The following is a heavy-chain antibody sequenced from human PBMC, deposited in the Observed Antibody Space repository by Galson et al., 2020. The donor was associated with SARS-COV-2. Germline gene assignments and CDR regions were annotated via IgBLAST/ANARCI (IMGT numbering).Heavy chain of an antibody. CDR1: GASISRADYY. J-gene: IGHJ4*02. V-gene: IGHV4-30-4*01. CDR2: IDYSGST. D-gene: IGHD3-22*01. CDR3: ARGIGYYDTSGLDY. Sequence: SETLSLPCTVSGASISRADYYWTWIRQSPGRGLEWIGYIDYSGSTYYNPSLKSRVDISLETSKNQFSLKLTSVTAADTAVFYCARGIGYYDTSGLDYWGQGTLVTVSS.